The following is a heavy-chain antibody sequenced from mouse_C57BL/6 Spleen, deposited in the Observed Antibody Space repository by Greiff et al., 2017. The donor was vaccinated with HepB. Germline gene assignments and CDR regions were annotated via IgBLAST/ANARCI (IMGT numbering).Heavy chain of an antibody. CDR2: ISSGGSYT. Sequence: EVKVVESGGDLVKPGGSLKLSCAASGFTFSSYGMSWVRQTPDKRLEWVATISSGGSYTYYPDSVKGRFTISRDNAKNTMYLQMSSLKSEDTAMYYCARRLRGIQYYYAMDYWGQGTSVTVSS. D-gene: IGHD1-1*01. CDR3: ARRLRGIQYYYAMDY. CDR1: GFTFSSYG. V-gene: IGHV5-6*02. J-gene: IGHJ4*01.